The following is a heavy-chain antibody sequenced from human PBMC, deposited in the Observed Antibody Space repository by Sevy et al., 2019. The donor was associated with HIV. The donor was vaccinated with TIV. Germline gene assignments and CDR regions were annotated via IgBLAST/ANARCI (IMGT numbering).Heavy chain of an antibody. CDR3: ARTRSDSGSYTALAYYYYMDV. J-gene: IGHJ6*03. V-gene: IGHV5-51*01. D-gene: IGHD1-26*01. CDR1: GYSFTSYW. CDR2: IYPGDSDT. Sequence: GESLKISCKGSGYSFTSYWIGWVRQMPGKGLEWMGIIYPGDSDTRYSPSFQGQVTISADKSISTAYLQSSSLKASDTAMYYCARTRSDSGSYTALAYYYYMDVWGKGTTVTVSS.